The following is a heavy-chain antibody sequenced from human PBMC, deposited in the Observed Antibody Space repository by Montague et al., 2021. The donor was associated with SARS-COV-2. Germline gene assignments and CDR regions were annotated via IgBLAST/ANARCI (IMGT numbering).Heavy chain of an antibody. CDR1: GGSISSYY. V-gene: IGHV4-59*12. Sequence: SETLSLTCTVSGGSISSYYWSWIRQPPGKGLEWIGYIYYSGSTNXNPSLKSRVTISVDTSKKQFSLNLTSVTAADTAVYYCARGPMYEVIGGVVVTLYYYAMAVGGQGTTVTVSS. CDR2: IYYSGST. D-gene: IGHD2-21*02. J-gene: IGHJ6*02. CDR3: ARGPMYEVIGGVVVTLYYYAMAV.